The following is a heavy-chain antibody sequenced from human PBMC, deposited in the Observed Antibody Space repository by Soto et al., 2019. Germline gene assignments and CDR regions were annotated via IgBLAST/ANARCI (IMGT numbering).Heavy chain of an antibody. V-gene: IGHV4-39*01. Sequence: QLQLQESGPGLVKPSETLSLTCTVSGGSISSSSYYWGWIRQPPGKGLEWIGSIYYSGSTYYNPSLQGRVTISVDTSKNQFPLKLSSVTAADTAVYYCARLKWTPRYCSGGSCYSGWFDPWGQGTLVTVSS. D-gene: IGHD2-15*01. CDR3: ARLKWTPRYCSGGSCYSGWFDP. CDR1: GGSISSSSYY. CDR2: IYYSGST. J-gene: IGHJ5*02.